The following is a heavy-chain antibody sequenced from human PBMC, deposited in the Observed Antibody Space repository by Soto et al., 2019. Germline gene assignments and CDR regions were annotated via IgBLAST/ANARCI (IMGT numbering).Heavy chain of an antibody. CDR1: GVSISSGGYY. V-gene: IGHV4-31*03. CDR2: IYYSGST. CDR3: ARGGRRSPGMDV. Sequence: TLSLTCTVSGVSISSGGYYWSWIRQHPGKGLEWIGYIYYSGSTYYNPSLKSRVTISVDTSKNQFSLKLSSVTAADTAVYYCARGGRRSPGMDVWGQGTTVTVSS. J-gene: IGHJ6*02.